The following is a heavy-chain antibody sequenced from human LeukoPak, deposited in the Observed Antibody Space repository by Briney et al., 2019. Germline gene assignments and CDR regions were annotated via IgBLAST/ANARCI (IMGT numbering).Heavy chain of an antibody. D-gene: IGHD2-2*01. CDR1: GGSFSGYY. J-gene: IGHJ4*02. Sequence: SETLSLTCAVYGGSFSGYYWSWIRQPPGKGLEWVREINHSGSTNYNPSLKSRVTISVDTSKNQFSLKLSSVTAADTAVYYCARVYCSSTSCYLLFDYWGQGTLVTVSS. CDR3: ARVYCSSTSCYLLFDY. V-gene: IGHV4-34*01. CDR2: INHSGST.